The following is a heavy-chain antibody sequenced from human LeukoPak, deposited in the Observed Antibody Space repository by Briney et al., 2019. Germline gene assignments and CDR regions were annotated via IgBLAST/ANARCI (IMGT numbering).Heavy chain of an antibody. CDR1: GFTFSSYG. J-gene: IGHJ4*02. CDR3: ARGLPHSPDFWSGYTPFDY. D-gene: IGHD3-3*01. Sequence: PGGSLRLSCAASGFTFSSYGMHWVRQAPGKGLEWVAVISYDGSNKYYADSVKGRFTISRDNSKNTLYLQMNSLRAEDTAVYYCARGLPHSPDFWSGYTPFDYWGQGTLVTVSS. CDR2: ISYDGSNK. V-gene: IGHV3-30*03.